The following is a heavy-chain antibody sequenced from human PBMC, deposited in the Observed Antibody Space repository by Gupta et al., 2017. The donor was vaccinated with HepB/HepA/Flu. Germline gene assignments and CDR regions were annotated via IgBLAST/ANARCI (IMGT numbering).Heavy chain of an antibody. CDR1: GFTFKRFW. CDR2: IKEDGSEK. Sequence: EVELVECGGGLVQAGGSLRLSCPPSGFTFKRFWMDWVRQAPGKGLEWVANIKEDGSEKRYVDSVKGRFTISRDNAQNSLYLQMDTLRVEDTAIYYCARDVVGATGFWGQGTLVTVFS. J-gene: IGHJ4*02. D-gene: IGHD1-26*01. CDR3: ARDVVGATGF. V-gene: IGHV3-7*01.